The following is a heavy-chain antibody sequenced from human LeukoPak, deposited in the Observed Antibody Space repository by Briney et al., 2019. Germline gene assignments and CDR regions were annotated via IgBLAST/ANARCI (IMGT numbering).Heavy chain of an antibody. V-gene: IGHV3-7*01. CDR2: MNQDGSER. Sequence: GGSLRLSCEASGFTFSDSWMSWVRQAPGKGLEWVANMNQDGSERDYVDSVKGRFTISRDNAKNSLYLQMNSLRAEDTAVYYCARVFHCSGGSCSVYFDYWGQGTLVTVSS. CDR3: ARVFHCSGGSCSVYFDY. D-gene: IGHD2-15*01. J-gene: IGHJ4*02. CDR1: GFTFSDSW.